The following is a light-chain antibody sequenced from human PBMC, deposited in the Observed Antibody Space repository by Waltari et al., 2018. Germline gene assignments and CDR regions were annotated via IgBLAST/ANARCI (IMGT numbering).Light chain of an antibody. CDR2: KAS. J-gene: IGKJ1*01. CDR1: QGVGRW. CDR3: QHYNSYSSWT. Sequence: DIQMTQSPSTLSASVGDRVTITCRASQGVGRWLAWYQQKAGKAPRCLISKASNLESGVPARFSGCGSGTEFTLTISSLQPDDFATYYCQHYNSYSSWTFGQGTKVEIK. V-gene: IGKV1-5*03.